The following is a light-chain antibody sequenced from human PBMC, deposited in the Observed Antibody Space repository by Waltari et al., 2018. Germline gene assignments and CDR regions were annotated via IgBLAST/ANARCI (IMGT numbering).Light chain of an antibody. CDR1: SNDVGGYHY. J-gene: IGLJ2*01. CDR3: SSYGGTYFV. Sequence: QSALTQPRSVSGSPGQSVTISCTGTSNDVGGYHYVSWYQHHPGVVPKLMIYDVTRPPSGVPDRFAGSKSGNTASLTISGLQADDEADYYCSSYGGTYFVFGGGTRLTVL. CDR2: DVT. V-gene: IGLV2-11*01.